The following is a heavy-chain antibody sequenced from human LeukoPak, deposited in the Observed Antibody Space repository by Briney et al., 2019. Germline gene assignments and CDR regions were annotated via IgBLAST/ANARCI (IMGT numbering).Heavy chain of an antibody. CDR3: ARYGRWGQRAFDI. D-gene: IGHD5-24*01. V-gene: IGHV1-2*02. CDR1: GYTFTGYY. CDR2: INPNSGGT. J-gene: IGHJ3*02. Sequence: ASVKVSCKASGYTFTGYYMHWVRQAPGQGLEWMGWINPNSGGTNYAQKFQGRVTMTRDTSISTAYMELSRPRSDDTAVYYCARYGRWGQRAFDIWGQGTMVTVSS.